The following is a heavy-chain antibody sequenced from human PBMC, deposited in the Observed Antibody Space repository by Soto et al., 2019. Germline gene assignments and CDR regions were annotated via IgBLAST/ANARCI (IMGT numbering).Heavy chain of an antibody. CDR1: GDSITNGNYY. CDR3: ARHYYDSSAYHFVGLDY. J-gene: IGHJ4*02. V-gene: IGHV4-30-4*01. CDR2: IYYSGST. D-gene: IGHD3-22*01. Sequence: SETLSLTCTVSGDSITNGNYYWSWIRQPPGKGLEWIGYIYYSGSTYSNPSLNGRLTMSVDTSTNQFSLKLSSVTAADTALYYCARHYYDSSAYHFVGLDYWGQGTLVTVYS.